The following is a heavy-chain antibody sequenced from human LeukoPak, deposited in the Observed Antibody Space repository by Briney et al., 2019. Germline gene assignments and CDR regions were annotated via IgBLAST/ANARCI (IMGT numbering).Heavy chain of an antibody. V-gene: IGHV3-21*01. J-gene: IGHJ4*02. CDR1: GFTFSSYS. CDR3: AREIGYCSGGSCPAHDY. CDR2: ISSSSSYI. Sequence: GGSLRLSCAASGFTFSSYSMNWVRQAPGKGLEWVSSISSSSSYIYYADSVKGRFTISRDNAKNSLYLQMNSLRAEDTAVYYRAREIGYCSGGSCPAHDYWGQGTLVTVSS. D-gene: IGHD2-15*01.